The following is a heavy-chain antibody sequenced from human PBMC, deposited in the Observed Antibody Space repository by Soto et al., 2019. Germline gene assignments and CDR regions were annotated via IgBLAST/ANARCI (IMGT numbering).Heavy chain of an antibody. CDR2: ITSSSSTI. V-gene: IGHV3-48*02. D-gene: IGHD6-13*01. Sequence: EVQLVESGGGLVQPGGSLRLSCAASGFTFISYTMNWVRQAPGKGLEWVSYITSSSSTIYYADSVKGRFTISRDNAKNSLYLQMNSLRDEDTAVYYCARTLAAAAYYYYYGMDVWGQGTTVTVSS. CDR3: ARTLAAAAYYYYYGMDV. CDR1: GFTFISYT. J-gene: IGHJ6*02.